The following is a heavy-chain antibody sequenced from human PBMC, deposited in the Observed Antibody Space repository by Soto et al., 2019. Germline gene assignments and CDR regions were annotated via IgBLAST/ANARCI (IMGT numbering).Heavy chain of an antibody. V-gene: IGHV6-1*01. Sequence: PSQTLSLTCAITGDSVSSNSAGWSWVRQSPSRGLEWLGRTCYRSKWYYEYAVSVRGRITINPDTSKNQYSLQLNSVTPEDTAVYFCARGEQYSGRIFDYWGQGTLVTVSS. CDR1: GDSVSSNSAG. D-gene: IGHD1-26*01. CDR3: ARGEQYSGRIFDY. CDR2: TCYRSKWYY. J-gene: IGHJ4*01.